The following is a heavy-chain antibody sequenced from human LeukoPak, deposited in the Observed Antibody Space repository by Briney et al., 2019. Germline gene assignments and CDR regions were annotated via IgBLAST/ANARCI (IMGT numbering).Heavy chain of an antibody. CDR1: GFTFSNYG. CDR3: AKDDGGSYYIYYYYMDV. J-gene: IGHJ6*03. D-gene: IGHD1-26*01. V-gene: IGHV3-23*01. Sequence: PGGTLRLSCAASGFTFSNYGMSWVRQAPGKGLEWASAISGSGGNTYYADSVKGRFTISRDNSKNTLYLQMNSLRAEDTAVYYCAKDDGGSYYIYYYYMDVWGKGTTVTISS. CDR2: ISGSGGNT.